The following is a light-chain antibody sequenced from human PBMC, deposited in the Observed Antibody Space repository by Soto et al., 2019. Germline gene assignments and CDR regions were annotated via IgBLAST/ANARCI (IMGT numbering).Light chain of an antibody. Sequence: DIQMTQSPSSLSASVGDRVTITCRASQSISSSLNWYQQKPGKAPKLLIYAASSLQSGVPSRFSGSGSGTDFTLTISSLQPEYFATYYCQQIYSTPTTFGGGTKVEIK. CDR2: AAS. J-gene: IGKJ4*01. CDR3: QQIYSTPTT. V-gene: IGKV1-39*01. CDR1: QSISSS.